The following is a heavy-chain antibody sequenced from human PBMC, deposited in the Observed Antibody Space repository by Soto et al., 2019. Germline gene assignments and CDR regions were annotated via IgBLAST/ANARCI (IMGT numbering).Heavy chain of an antibody. CDR2: IYTSGIT. J-gene: IGHJ4*02. D-gene: IGHD6-13*01. CDR3: ARSEQQPVRRGLYYFDY. CDR1: GGSISSYC. Sequence: SETLSLTCTVSGGSISSYCWSWIRQPAGKGLEWIGRIYTSGITNYNPSLKSRVTMSVDTSKNQFSLKLSSVTAAETAVYYCARSEQQPVRRGLYYFDYWGQGTLVTVSS. V-gene: IGHV4-4*07.